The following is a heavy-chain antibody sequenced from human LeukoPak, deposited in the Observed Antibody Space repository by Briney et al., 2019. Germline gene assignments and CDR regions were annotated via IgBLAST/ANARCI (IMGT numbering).Heavy chain of an antibody. CDR1: TLTPGSNY. CDR2: IYSGGST. V-gene: IGHV3-53*01. J-gene: IGHJ5*02. Sequence: PGGSLRLSFAAITLTPGSNYRSCVRQAPGKGLEWVSVIYSGGSTYYADSVKGRFTISRDNSKNTLYLQMNSLRAADTAVYYCTRAGEHFTGGSCWHNWFDPWGQGTLVTVSS. D-gene: IGHD2-15*01. CDR3: TRAGEHFTGGSCWHNWFDP.